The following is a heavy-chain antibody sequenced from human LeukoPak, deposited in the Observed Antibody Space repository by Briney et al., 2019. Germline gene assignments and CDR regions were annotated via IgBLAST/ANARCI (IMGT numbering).Heavy chain of an antibody. CDR3: ARVDPDSSSTLEVFDY. V-gene: IGHV4-4*07. Sequence: SETLSLTCTVSGGSISGYHRSWIRQPAGKGLEWIGRIYTSGSTNYNPSLKSRVTMSVETSKDQFSLKLSSVTAADTAVYYCARVDPDSSSTLEVFDYWGQGTLVTVSS. CDR2: IYTSGST. CDR1: GGSISGYH. J-gene: IGHJ4*02. D-gene: IGHD6-6*01.